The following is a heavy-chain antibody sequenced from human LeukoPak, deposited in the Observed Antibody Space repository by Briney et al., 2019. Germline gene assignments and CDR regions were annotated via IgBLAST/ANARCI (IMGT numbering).Heavy chain of an antibody. CDR3: AKVSYYDSGGYYPTEYFQH. D-gene: IGHD3-22*01. J-gene: IGHJ1*01. V-gene: IGHV3-23*01. CDR1: GFTFSSYA. Sequence: GGSLRLSCAASGFTFSSYAMSWVRQAPGKGLEWVSAISGSGGSTYYADSVKGRFTISRDNSKNTLYLQMNSLRAEDTAVYYCAKVSYYDSGGYYPTEYFQHWGQGTLVTVSS. CDR2: ISGSGGST.